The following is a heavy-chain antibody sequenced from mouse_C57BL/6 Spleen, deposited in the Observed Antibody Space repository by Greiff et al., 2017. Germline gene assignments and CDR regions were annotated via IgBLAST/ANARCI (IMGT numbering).Heavy chain of an antibody. CDR3: ASKPLLRYRGYFDV. V-gene: IGHV1-64*01. D-gene: IGHD1-1*01. J-gene: IGHJ1*03. Sequence: QVQLQQPGAELVKPGASVKLSCKASGYTFTSYWMHWVKQRPGQGLEWIGMIHPNSGSTNYNEKFKSKATLTVDKSSSTAYMQLSSLTSEDSAVYYCASKPLLRYRGYFDVWGTGTTVTVSS. CDR2: IHPNSGST. CDR1: GYTFTSYW.